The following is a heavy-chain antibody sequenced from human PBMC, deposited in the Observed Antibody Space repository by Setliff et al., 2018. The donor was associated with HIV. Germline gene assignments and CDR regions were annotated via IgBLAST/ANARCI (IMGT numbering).Heavy chain of an antibody. J-gene: IGHJ4*02. Sequence: PGGSLRLSCAASGFTFISYAMSWVRQAPGKGLEWVSAISGSGNRTYYADSVKGRFTISRDNSKNTLYLQMNSLRAEDTAVYYCAKGALGYCSGTICYPFDYWAQGTLVTVSS. V-gene: IGHV3-23*01. D-gene: IGHD2-15*01. CDR2: ISGSGNRT. CDR1: GFTFISYA. CDR3: AKGALGYCSGTICYPFDY.